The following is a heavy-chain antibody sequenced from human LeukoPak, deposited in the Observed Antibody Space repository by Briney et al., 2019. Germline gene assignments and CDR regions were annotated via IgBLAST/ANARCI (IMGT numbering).Heavy chain of an antibody. V-gene: IGHV3-23*01. CDR3: AKVRGYSSGWYDDGFDI. Sequence: GGSLRLSCAASEFTFSNYAMNWVRQAPGKGLEWVSAISGRGANTYYADSVKGRFTISRDNSKNTLYLQMNSLRAEDTAVYYCAKVRGYSSGWYDDGFDIWGQGTLVSVSS. J-gene: IGHJ3*02. D-gene: IGHD6-19*01. CDR2: ISGRGANT. CDR1: EFTFSNYA.